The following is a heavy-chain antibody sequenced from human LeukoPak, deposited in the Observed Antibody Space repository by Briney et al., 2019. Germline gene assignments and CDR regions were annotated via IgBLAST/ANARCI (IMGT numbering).Heavy chain of an antibody. J-gene: IGHJ4*02. CDR3: AKDKEWFGELLSGTKDY. CDR1: GFGFSNFW. D-gene: IGHD3-10*01. CDR2: IKEDGSLK. Sequence: SGGSLRLSCAASGFGFSNFWMSWVRQAPGKGPEWVANIKEDGSLKNYVDTVEGRFTVSRDNAKNTLYLQMNSLRAEDTALYYCAKDKEWFGELLSGTKDYWGQGTLVTVSS. V-gene: IGHV3-7*03.